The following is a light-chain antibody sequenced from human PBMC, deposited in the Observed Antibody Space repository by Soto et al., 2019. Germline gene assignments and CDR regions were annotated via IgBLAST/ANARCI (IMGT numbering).Light chain of an antibody. CDR1: QSVSSSY. J-gene: IGKJ3*01. CDR2: GAS. CDR3: QHYGGSPSFT. V-gene: IGKV3-20*01. Sequence: IVLTQSPGTLSLSPGERATLSCRASQSVSSSYLGWYQQKPGQAPRLLIYGASGRATGIPDRFSGSGSGTDFTLTISRLEPEEFAVYYCQHYGGSPSFTFGPGTKVDIK.